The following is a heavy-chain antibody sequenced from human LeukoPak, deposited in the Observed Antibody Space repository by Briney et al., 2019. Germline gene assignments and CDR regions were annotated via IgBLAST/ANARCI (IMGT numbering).Heavy chain of an antibody. D-gene: IGHD2-2*01. CDR2: IIPIFGTA. Sequence: SVTVSCKASGGTFSSYAISWVRQAPGQGLEWMGGIIPIFGTANYAQKFQGRVTITADESTSTAYMELSSLRSEDTAVYYCARDYCSSTSCLFDYWGQGTLVTVSS. CDR3: ARDYCSSTSCLFDY. V-gene: IGHV1-69*13. CDR1: GGTFSSYA. J-gene: IGHJ4*02.